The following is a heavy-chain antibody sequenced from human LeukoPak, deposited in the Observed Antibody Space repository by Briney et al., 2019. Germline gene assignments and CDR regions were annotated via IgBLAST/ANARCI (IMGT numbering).Heavy chain of an antibody. CDR2: ISRSSGHT. Sequence: PGGSLRLSCAASGLTFSDYYMSWIRQAPGKGLEWVSYISRSSGHTNYADSVKGRFTISRDNAKNSLYLQMNSLRAEDTAVYYCARDRRDTGGIDYWGQGTLVTASS. J-gene: IGHJ4*02. CDR1: GLTFSDYY. D-gene: IGHD1-14*01. CDR3: ARDRRDTGGIDY. V-gene: IGHV3-11*05.